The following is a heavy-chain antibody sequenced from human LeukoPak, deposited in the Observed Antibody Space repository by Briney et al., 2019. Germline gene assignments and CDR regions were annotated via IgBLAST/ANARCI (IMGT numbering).Heavy chain of an antibody. V-gene: IGHV3-74*01. J-gene: IGHJ4*02. D-gene: IGHD1-14*01. CDR1: GFTFSSYW. CDR2: INPGGSSI. CDR3: ARSNQADDY. Sequence: GGSLRLSCAASGFTFSSYWMHWVRQVLGKGLVWVARINPGGSSITYADSVKGRFTISRDNAKNTLYLQMDSLRAEDTGVYYCARSNQADDYWGQGTLVTVSS.